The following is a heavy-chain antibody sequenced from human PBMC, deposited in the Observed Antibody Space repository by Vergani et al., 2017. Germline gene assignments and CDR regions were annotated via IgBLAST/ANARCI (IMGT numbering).Heavy chain of an antibody. D-gene: IGHD3-16*01. Sequence: EVQLVESGGGLVKPGGSLRLSCAASGFTFQAFAFHWGRHVSGRGLEWVSGIDRNYGVKNGNSFEGRFSISRDNSKKAVFLQMNNLRHEDTALYFCVKDHDYDADGPFDLWGRGTLVTVSS. CDR1: GFTFQAFA. J-gene: IGHJ2*01. V-gene: IGHV3-9*01. CDR3: VKDHDYDADGPFDL. CDR2: IDRNYGVK.